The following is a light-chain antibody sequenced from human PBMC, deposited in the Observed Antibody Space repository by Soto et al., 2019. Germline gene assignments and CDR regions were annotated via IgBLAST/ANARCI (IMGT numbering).Light chain of an antibody. J-gene: IGKJ1*01. V-gene: IGKV3-15*01. CDR1: QNIRSN. Sequence: EIVMTQSPGTLSVSPGERATLSCRASQNIRSNLAWYQQKPGQAPRLLIYETSTRAPGIPARFSGSGSGTEFTLTISSLQSEDFAVYYCQQYNNWPKTFGQGTKVDI. CDR2: ETS. CDR3: QQYNNWPKT.